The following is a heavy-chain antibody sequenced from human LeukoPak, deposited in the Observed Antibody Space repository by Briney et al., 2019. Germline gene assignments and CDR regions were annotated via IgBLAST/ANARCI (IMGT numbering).Heavy chain of an antibody. CDR2: IKSKTDGGTT. V-gene: IGHV3-15*01. D-gene: IGHD3-22*01. CDR3: TTDDYYDSSGYHTLGDY. Sequence: GGSLRLSCAASGFTFSNAWMSWVRQAPGKGLEWVGRIKSKTDGGTTDYAAPVKGRFTISRDDSKNTLYLQMNSLKTEDTAVYYCTTDDYYDSSGYHTLGDYWGQGTLVTVSS. J-gene: IGHJ4*02. CDR1: GFTFSNAW.